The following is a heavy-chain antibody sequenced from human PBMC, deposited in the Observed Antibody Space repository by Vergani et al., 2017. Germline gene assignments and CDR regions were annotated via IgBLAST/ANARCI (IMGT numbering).Heavy chain of an antibody. CDR3: ARDNDFWSGYYSYYYYYMDV. CDR2: ISWDGGST. V-gene: IGHV3-43D*03. D-gene: IGHD3-3*01. CDR1: GFTFDDYA. J-gene: IGHJ6*03. Sequence: EVQLLESGGGLVQPGGSLRLSCAASGFTFDDYAMHWVRQAPGKGLEWVSLISWDGGSTYYADSVKGRFTISRDNSKNSLYLQMNSLRAEDTAVYYCARDNDFWSGYYSYYYYYMDVWGKVTTVTVSS.